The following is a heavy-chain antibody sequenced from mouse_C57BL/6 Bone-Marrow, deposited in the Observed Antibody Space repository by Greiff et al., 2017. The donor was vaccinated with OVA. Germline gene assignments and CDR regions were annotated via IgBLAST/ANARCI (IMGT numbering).Heavy chain of an antibody. V-gene: IGHV5-17*01. Sequence: EVQRVESGGGLVKPGGSLKLSCAASGFTFSDYGMHWVRQAPEKGLEWVAYISSGSSTIYYADTVKGRFTISRDNAKNTLFLQMTSLRSEDTAMYYCARTPSYYGSSWNWFAYWGQGTLVTVSA. CDR1: GFTFSDYG. D-gene: IGHD1-1*01. J-gene: IGHJ3*01. CDR3: ARTPSYYGSSWNWFAY. CDR2: ISSGSSTI.